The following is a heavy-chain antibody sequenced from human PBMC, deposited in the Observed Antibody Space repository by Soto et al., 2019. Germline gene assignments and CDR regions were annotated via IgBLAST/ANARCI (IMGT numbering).Heavy chain of an antibody. Sequence: QVQLVQSGAEVKKPGASVKVSCKASGYTFTSYAMHWVRQAPGQRLEWMGWINAGNGNTKYSQKFQGRVTITRDTYASTAYMELSSLRSEDTAVYYCASERGDYDILTGYYKRAFDIWGQGTMVTVSS. D-gene: IGHD3-9*01. CDR2: INAGNGNT. CDR3: ASERGDYDILTGYYKRAFDI. J-gene: IGHJ3*02. V-gene: IGHV1-3*01. CDR1: GYTFTSYA.